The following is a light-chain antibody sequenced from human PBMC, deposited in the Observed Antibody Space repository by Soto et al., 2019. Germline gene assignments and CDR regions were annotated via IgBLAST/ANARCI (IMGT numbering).Light chain of an antibody. V-gene: IGLV2-14*01. CDR1: SSDVGGYNY. J-gene: IGLJ3*02. CDR2: EVS. CDR3: QSYDTTLSGLV. Sequence: QSVLTQPASVSGSPGQSITISCTGTSSDVGGYNYVSWYQQHPGKAPKLMIYEVSNRPSGVPDRFSGSKSDTSASLAITGLQAEDEADYYCQSYDTTLSGLVFGGGTKLTVL.